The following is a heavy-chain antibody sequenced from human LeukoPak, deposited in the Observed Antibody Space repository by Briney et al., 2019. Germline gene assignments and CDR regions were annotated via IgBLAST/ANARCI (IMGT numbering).Heavy chain of an antibody. CDR1: GGTFSSYA. D-gene: IGHD3-22*01. CDR2: IIPILGIA. CDR3: ARDTQDSSGYYYFDY. Sequence: SVKVSFKASGGTFSSYAISWVRQAPGQGLEWMGRIIPILGIANYAQKFQGRVTITADKSTSTAYMELSSLRSEDTAVYYCARDTQDSSGYYYFDYWGQGTLVTVSS. V-gene: IGHV1-69*04. J-gene: IGHJ4*02.